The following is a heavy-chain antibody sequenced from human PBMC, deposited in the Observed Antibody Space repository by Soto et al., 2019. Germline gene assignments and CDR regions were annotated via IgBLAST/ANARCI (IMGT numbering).Heavy chain of an antibody. J-gene: IGHJ5*02. V-gene: IGHV4-59*01. Sequence: QVQLQESGPGLVKPSETLSLTCTVSGGSISSYYWSWIRQPPGKGLEWIGYIYYSGSTNYNPYLNSRVTTSVDTTKTHFSLKLSSVPAADGAVHYCAGGGAITVTTSWFVPWGQGTLVTVSS. D-gene: IGHD4-4*01. CDR2: IYYSGST. CDR3: AGGGAITVTTSWFVP. CDR1: GGSISSYY.